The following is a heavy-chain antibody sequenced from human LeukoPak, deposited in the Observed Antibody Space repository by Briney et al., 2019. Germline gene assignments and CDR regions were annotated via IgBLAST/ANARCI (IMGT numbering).Heavy chain of an antibody. Sequence: SQTLSLTCTVSGGSISSGSYYWGWIRQPAGKGLEWIGRIYTSGSTNYNPSLKSRVTISVDTSKNQFSLKLSSVTAADTAVYYCARSEYYYDSSGYSDYWGQGTLVTVSS. CDR2: IYTSGST. J-gene: IGHJ4*02. D-gene: IGHD3-22*01. CDR1: GGSISSGSYY. V-gene: IGHV4-61*02. CDR3: ARSEYYYDSSGYSDY.